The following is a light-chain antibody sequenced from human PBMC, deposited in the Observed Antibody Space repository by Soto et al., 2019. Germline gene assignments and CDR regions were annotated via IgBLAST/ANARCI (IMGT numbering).Light chain of an antibody. CDR1: SSDVGGSTY. CDR3: SSYAGSSHMI. CDR2: EVS. J-gene: IGLJ2*01. Sequence: QSALTQPPSASGSPGQSVTISCTGTSSDVGGSTYVSWYQQHPGKAPKLMIYEVSKRPSGVPDRFSGSKSGNTASLTVSGLQAEDEADYYCSSYAGSSHMIFGGGTKLTVL. V-gene: IGLV2-8*01.